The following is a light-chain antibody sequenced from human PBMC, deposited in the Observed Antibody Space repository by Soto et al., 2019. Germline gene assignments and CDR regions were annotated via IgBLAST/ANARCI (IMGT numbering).Light chain of an antibody. CDR1: SSNIGAGYD. Sequence: QSVLTQPPSVSGAPGQRVTISCTGSSSNIGAGYDVHWYQQLPGTAPKLLIYGNSNRPSGVPDRFSGSKSGTSASLAITGLQAEDEDDHYCQSYDSSLSGWVFGGGTMLTVL. J-gene: IGLJ3*02. CDR2: GNS. V-gene: IGLV1-40*01. CDR3: QSYDSSLSGWV.